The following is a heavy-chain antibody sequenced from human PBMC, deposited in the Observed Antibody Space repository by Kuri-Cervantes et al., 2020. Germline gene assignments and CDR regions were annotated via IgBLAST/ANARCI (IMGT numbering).Heavy chain of an antibody. J-gene: IGHJ4*02. CDR1: GFTFSSYG. V-gene: IGHV3-33*06. D-gene: IGHD3-22*01. CDR3: AKEGPYDSRDF. Sequence: GESLKISCAASGFTFSSYGMHWVRQAPGKGLEWVAVIWYDGSNKYYADSVKGRFTISRDNSKNTLYLQMNSLRAEDTAVYYCAKEGPYDSRDFWGQGTLVTVSS. CDR2: IWYDGSNK.